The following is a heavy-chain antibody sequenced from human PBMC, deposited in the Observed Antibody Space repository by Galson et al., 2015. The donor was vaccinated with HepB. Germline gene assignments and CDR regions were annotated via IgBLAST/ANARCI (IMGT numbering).Heavy chain of an antibody. V-gene: IGHV4-4*02. Sequence: SETLSLTCAVSGGSISSSNWWSWVRQPPGKGLEWIGEIYHSGSTNYNPSLKSRVTISVDKSKNQFSLKLSSVTAADTAVYYCARDSGLDAPSELNIVVVPAAIGYWGQGTLVTVSS. CDR2: IYHSGST. CDR1: GGSISSSNW. CDR3: ARDSGLDAPSELNIVVVPAAIGY. D-gene: IGHD2-2*01. J-gene: IGHJ4*02.